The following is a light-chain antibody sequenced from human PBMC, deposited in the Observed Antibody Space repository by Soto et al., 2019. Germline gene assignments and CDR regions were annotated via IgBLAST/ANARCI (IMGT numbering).Light chain of an antibody. J-gene: IGLJ1*01. CDR1: SSDVGGYNY. CDR2: EVS. CDR3: NSYTGSGIV. Sequence: QSVLTQPASVSGSPGQSITISCTGTSSDVGGYNYVSWYQHHPGKAPKLMIYEVSNRPSGVSYRFSGSKSGNTASLTISGLHAEDEADYYCNSYTGSGIVFRTGTKVTVL. V-gene: IGLV2-14*01.